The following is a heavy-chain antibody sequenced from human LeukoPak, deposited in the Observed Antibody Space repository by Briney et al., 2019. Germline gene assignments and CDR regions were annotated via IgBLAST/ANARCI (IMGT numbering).Heavy chain of an antibody. CDR1: GFTFGDYA. D-gene: IGHD3-3*01. CDR2: IRSKAYGGTT. V-gene: IGHV3-49*03. Sequence: GGSLRLSCTASGFTFGDYAMSWFRQAPGKGLEWVGFIRSKAYGGTTEYAASVKGRFTISRDDSKSIAYLQMNSLKTEDTAVYYCTTDRTIFGVVIGPGYLDYWGQGTLVTVSS. J-gene: IGHJ4*02. CDR3: TTDRTIFGVVIGPGYLDY.